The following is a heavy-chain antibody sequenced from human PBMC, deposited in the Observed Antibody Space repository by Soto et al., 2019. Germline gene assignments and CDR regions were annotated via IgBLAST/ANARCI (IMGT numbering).Heavy chain of an antibody. V-gene: IGHV3-33*01. J-gene: IGHJ5*02. D-gene: IGHD3-10*01. CDR1: GFTFSDFTTYA. CDR2: VLLDGSNE. CDR3: VQVPRPRVDYLLGSVYWGLGSLVTVSSGKPSAVYYCARAWDRLDTAMVASAAFDP. Sequence: GGSLRLSCAASGFTFSDFTTYAVHWVRQAPGQGLEWVAVVLLDGSNEYYTESVKGRFTVARDLSKNTMSLQMNSLRAEGTAVYYCVQVPRPRVDYLLGSVYWGLGSLVTVSSGKPSAVYYCARAWDRLDTAMVASAAFDPWGQGTLVTVSS.